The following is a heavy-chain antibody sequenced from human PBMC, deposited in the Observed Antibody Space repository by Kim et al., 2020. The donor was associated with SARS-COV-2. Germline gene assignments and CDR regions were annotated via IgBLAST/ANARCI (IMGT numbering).Heavy chain of an antibody. V-gene: IGHV1-46*01. Sequence: ASVKVSCKASGYTFTSYYMHWVRQAPGQGLEWMGIINPSGGSTSYAQKFQGRVTMTRDTSTSTVYMELSSLRSEDTAVYYCARVSGYSSSWYGRRGYFDYWGQGTLVTVSS. CDR3: ARVSGYSSSWYGRRGYFDY. D-gene: IGHD6-13*01. CDR1: GYTFTSYY. J-gene: IGHJ4*02. CDR2: INPSGGST.